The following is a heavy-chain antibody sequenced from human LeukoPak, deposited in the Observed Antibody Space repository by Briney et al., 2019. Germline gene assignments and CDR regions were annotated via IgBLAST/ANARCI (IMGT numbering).Heavy chain of an antibody. J-gene: IGHJ4*02. D-gene: IGHD3-10*01. CDR3: VSVVAADAAPLLDY. CDR1: GYIFANYG. CDR2: ISTYNGNT. V-gene: IGHV1-18*01. Sequence: SVKVSCNAAGYIFANYGLSLVRLVPGQGLEWLGLISTYNGNTKIGQKVQGRVTMTKDTSSNIGYMELRSLGSDDAAVYYCVSVVAADAAPLLDYWGGGTMVTVSS.